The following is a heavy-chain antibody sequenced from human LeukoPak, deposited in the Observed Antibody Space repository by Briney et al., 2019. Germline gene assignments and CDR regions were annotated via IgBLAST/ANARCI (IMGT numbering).Heavy chain of an antibody. CDR2: IYHSGSA. V-gene: IGHV4-30-2*01. CDR3: ARDDYVWGSYREGSNWFDP. CDR1: GGSISSGGYS. J-gene: IGHJ5*02. D-gene: IGHD3-16*02. Sequence: SETLSLTCAVSGGSISSGGYSWSWIRQPPGQGLEWIGYIYHSGSAYYNPSLKSRVTMSVDTSKNQFSLKLSSVTAADTAVYYCARDDYVWGSYREGSNWFDPWGQGTLVTVSS.